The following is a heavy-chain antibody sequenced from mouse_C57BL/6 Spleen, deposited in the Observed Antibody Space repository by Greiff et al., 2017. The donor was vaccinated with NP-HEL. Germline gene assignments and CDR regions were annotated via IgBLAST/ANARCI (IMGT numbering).Heavy chain of an antibody. J-gene: IGHJ3*01. CDR3: ARGDYYGTPFAY. Sequence: EVNVVESEGGLVQPGSSMKLSCTASGFTFSDYYMAWVRQVPEKGLEWVANINYDGSSTYYLDSLKSRFIISRDNAKNILYLQMSSLKSEDTATYYCARGDYYGTPFAYWGQGTLVTVSA. V-gene: IGHV5-16*01. CDR2: INYDGSST. D-gene: IGHD1-1*01. CDR1: GFTFSDYY.